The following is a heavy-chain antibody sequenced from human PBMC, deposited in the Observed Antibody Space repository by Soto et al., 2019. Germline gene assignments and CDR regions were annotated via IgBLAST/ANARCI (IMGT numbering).Heavy chain of an antibody. D-gene: IGHD3-16*01. CDR1: GGCISSYY. V-gene: IGHV4-59*08. CDR3: ARLGAQEIDP. Sequence: SETLSLTCTVSGGCISSYYWSWIRQPPGKGLELIGYIYYSGSTNYNPSLKSRVTISVDTSKNQFSLKLSSVTAADTAVYYCARLGAQEIDPWGQGTLVTVSS. J-gene: IGHJ5*02. CDR2: IYYSGST.